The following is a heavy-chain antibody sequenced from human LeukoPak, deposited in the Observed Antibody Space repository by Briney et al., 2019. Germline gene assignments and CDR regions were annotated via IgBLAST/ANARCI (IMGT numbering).Heavy chain of an antibody. J-gene: IGHJ3*02. D-gene: IGHD2-2*03. CDR1: GFTFSSYS. Sequence: GGSLRLSCAASGFTFSSYSMNWVRQAPGKGLEWVSSISISSSYIYYADSVKGRFTISRDNAKNSLYLQMNSLRAEDTAVYYCARDGYCSSTSCYALVNAFDIWGQGTMVTVSS. CDR3: ARDGYCSSTSCYALVNAFDI. V-gene: IGHV3-21*01. CDR2: ISISSSYI.